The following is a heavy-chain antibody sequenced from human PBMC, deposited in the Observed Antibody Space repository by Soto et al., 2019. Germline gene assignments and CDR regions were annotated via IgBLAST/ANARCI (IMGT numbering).Heavy chain of an antibody. CDR2: IYATGTT. CDR1: GASISGFY. Sequence: SETLSLTCTVSGASISGFYWSWIRKSAGKGLEWIGRIYATGTTDYNPSLKSRVMMSVDTSKKQFSLKLRSVTAADTAVHYCVPDRKKNLRDWFDTWGQGISVTVSS. D-gene: IGHD3-16*01. CDR3: VPDRKKNLRDWFDT. J-gene: IGHJ5*02. V-gene: IGHV4-4*07.